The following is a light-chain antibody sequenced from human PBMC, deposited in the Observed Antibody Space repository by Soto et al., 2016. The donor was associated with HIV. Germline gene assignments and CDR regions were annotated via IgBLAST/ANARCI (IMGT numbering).Light chain of an antibody. J-gene: IGKJ4*01. CDR2: DAS. V-gene: IGKV1-13*02. CDR3: QQFNTYPSLT. CDR1: RDISTT. Sequence: AIQLTQSPSSLSASVGDRVTITCRASRDISTTLAWYQQKPGKRPNLLIFDASSLESGVPSRFSGRGSGKDFTLIITSLQPEDFATYYCQQFNTYPSLTFGGGTKVEIK.